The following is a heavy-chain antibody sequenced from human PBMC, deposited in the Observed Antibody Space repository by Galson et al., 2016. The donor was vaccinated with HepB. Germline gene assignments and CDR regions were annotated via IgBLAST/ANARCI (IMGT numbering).Heavy chain of an antibody. J-gene: IGHJ3*02. D-gene: IGHD3-3*01. Sequence: SVKVSCKASGGTFSSYAISWVRQAPGQGLEWMGGIIPIFGTANYAQKFQGRVTIIADESTSTAYMELSSLRSEDTAVYYCARGIITIFGVAPRPHAFDIWGQGTMVTVSS. CDR3: ARGIITIFGVAPRPHAFDI. CDR2: IIPIFGTA. CDR1: GGTFSSYA. V-gene: IGHV1-69*13.